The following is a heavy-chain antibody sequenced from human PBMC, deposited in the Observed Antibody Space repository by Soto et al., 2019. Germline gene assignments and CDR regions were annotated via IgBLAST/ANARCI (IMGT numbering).Heavy chain of an antibody. D-gene: IGHD3-3*01. CDR3: ARTLTEITIFGVVMKAYYFDY. CDR2: IYHSGST. Sequence: SETLSLTCAVSGYSISSGYYWGWIRQPPGKGLEWIGSIYHSGSTYYNPSLKSRVTISVDTSKNQFSLKLSSVTAADTAVYYCARTLTEITIFGVVMKAYYFDYWGQGTLVTVSS. J-gene: IGHJ4*02. CDR1: GYSISSGYY. V-gene: IGHV4-38-2*01.